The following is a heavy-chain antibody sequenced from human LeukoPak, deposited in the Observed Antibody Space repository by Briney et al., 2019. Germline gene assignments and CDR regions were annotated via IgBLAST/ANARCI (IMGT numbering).Heavy chain of an antibody. D-gene: IGHD2-21*02. CDR1: GGTFSSYA. CDR3: ARDFSAYCGGDCYLD. J-gene: IGHJ4*02. V-gene: IGHV1-69*05. CDR2: IIPIFGTA. Sequence: SVKVCCKASGGTFSSYAISWVRQAPGQGLEWMGRIIPIFGTASYAQKFQGRVTITTDESTSTAYMELSSLRSEDTAVYYCARDFSAYCGGDCYLDWGQGTLVTVSS.